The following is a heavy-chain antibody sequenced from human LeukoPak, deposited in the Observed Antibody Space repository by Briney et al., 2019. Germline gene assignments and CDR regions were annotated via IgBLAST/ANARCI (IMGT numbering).Heavy chain of an antibody. Sequence: ASVKVSCKAPGYTFTSYGISWVRQAPGQGLEWMGWISAYNGNTNYAQKLQGRVTMTTDTSTSTAYMELRSLRSDDTAVYYCARGSVYSAAAGHYGMDVWGQGTTVTVSS. CDR3: ARGSVYSAAAGHYGMDV. CDR2: ISAYNGNT. D-gene: IGHD6-13*01. CDR1: GYTFTSYG. J-gene: IGHJ6*02. V-gene: IGHV1-18*01.